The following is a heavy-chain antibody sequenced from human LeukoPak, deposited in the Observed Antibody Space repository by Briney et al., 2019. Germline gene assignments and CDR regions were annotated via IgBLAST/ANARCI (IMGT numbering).Heavy chain of an antibody. D-gene: IGHD6-6*01. CDR2: ISESDGST. V-gene: IGHV3-23*01. Sequence: GGSLRLSCAASGSTFSRYAMSWVRQAPGKGLEWLSAISESDGSTYYADSVKGRFTISRDNSKNTLYLQMNSLRAEDTAVYYCAKSSSSSLSDYWGQGTLVTVSS. CDR3: AKSSSSSLSDY. CDR1: GSTFSRYA. J-gene: IGHJ4*02.